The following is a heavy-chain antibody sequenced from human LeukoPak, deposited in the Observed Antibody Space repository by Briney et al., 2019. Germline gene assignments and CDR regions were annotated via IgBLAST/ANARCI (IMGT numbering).Heavy chain of an antibody. J-gene: IGHJ5*02. V-gene: IGHV4-59*12. Sequence: PSETLSLTCTVSGGSISSYYWSWIRQPPGKGLEWIGYIYYSGSTNYNPSLKSRVTISVDTSKNQFSLKLSSVTAADTAVYYCARGSDTVYWFDPWGQGTLVTVSS. D-gene: IGHD5-18*01. CDR1: GGSISSYY. CDR3: ARGSDTVYWFDP. CDR2: IYYSGST.